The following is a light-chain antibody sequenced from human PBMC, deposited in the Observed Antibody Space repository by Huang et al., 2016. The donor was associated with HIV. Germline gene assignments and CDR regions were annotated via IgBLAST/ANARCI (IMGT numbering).Light chain of an antibody. J-gene: IGKJ4*01. CDR1: QSVNRN. Sequence: EIVMTQSPDTLSVSPGERATLSCRASQSVNRNIAWYQQTPGQAPRLLIYGAYTRATGSPARVSGSGSGTEFTLTISSLQSEEFAVYYCQQYYDWPPLTFGGGTKVEIK. V-gene: IGKV3-15*01. CDR2: GAY. CDR3: QQYYDWPPLT.